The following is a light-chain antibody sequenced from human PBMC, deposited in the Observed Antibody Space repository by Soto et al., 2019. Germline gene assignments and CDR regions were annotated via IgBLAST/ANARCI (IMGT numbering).Light chain of an antibody. Sequence: DIVLTQSPGTLSLSPGERATLSCRASQSVSSSYLVWYQQKPGQAPRLLIHGASSRATGIPDRFSGSGSGTDFTLTISRLEPEDFAVYYCQQYGSSRWTFGQGTKVDIK. CDR3: QQYGSSRWT. J-gene: IGKJ1*01. V-gene: IGKV3-20*01. CDR2: GAS. CDR1: QSVSSSY.